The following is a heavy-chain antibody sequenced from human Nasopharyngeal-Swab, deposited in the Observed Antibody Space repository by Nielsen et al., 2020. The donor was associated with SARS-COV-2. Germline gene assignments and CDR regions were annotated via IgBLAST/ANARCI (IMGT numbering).Heavy chain of an antibody. D-gene: IGHD3-22*01. Sequence: VRQAAGKGLEWWANIKQDGSEKYYVDSEKGRCTISRDNSKNTLYLQMNSLRAEDTAVYYCAKDPRPTYDSSGYGLDYWGQGTLVTVSS. J-gene: IGHJ4*02. V-gene: IGHV3-7*01. CDR3: AKDPRPTYDSSGYGLDY. CDR2: IKQDGSEK.